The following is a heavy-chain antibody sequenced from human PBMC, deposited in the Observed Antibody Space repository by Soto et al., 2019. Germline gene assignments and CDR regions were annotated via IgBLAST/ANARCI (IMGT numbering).Heavy chain of an antibody. J-gene: IGHJ5*02. Sequence: ASVKVSCKASGYTFTDYFIHWVRQAPGQGFEWMGWINPNSRGTNYAPKFQGRVTMTRDASNSTAYMELRGLRSDDTAVYYCARVTLKAGNWFDPWGQGTLVTVSS. CDR1: GYTFTDYF. CDR2: INPNSRGT. CDR3: ARVTLKAGNWFDP. V-gene: IGHV1-2*02.